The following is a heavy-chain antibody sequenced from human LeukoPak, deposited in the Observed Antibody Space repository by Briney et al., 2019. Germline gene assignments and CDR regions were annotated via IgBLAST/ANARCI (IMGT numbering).Heavy chain of an antibody. CDR3: ARVVDYGMDV. J-gene: IGHJ6*02. CDR1: GYTFTSYA. V-gene: IGHV1-3*01. Sequence: ASVKVSCKASGYTFTSYAMHWVRQAPGQRLEWMGWFNAGNGNTKYSQKFQGRVTITRDTSASTAYMELSSLRSEDTAVYYCARVVDYGMDVWGQGTTVTVSS. D-gene: IGHD3-16*02. CDR2: FNAGNGNT.